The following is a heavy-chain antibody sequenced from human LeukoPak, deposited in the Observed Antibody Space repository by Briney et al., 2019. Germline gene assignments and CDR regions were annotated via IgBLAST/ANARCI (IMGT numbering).Heavy chain of an antibody. CDR1: GFTFDDYA. V-gene: IGHV3-9*01. CDR3: ARANPKNMLRGLIMRRECRYYFDY. CDR2: IRWNSGSI. Sequence: PGGSLRLSCAASGFTFDDYAMHWVRHAPGKGLEWVSGIRWNSGSIVYADSVKGRFTISRDNGKNSLYLEMNSLRAEDTAVYYCARANPKNMLRGLIMRRECRYYFDYWGQGTLVTVSS. D-gene: IGHD3-10*01. J-gene: IGHJ4*02.